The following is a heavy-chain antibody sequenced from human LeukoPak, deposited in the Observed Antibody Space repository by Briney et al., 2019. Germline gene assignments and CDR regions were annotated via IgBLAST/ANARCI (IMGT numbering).Heavy chain of an antibody. J-gene: IGHJ5*02. CDR2: MLPRTGAT. CDR3: ATGRGRSWFDP. V-gene: IGHV1-2*02. Sequence: GASVKVSCKTSGYTFSDYNIHWVRQAPGQGLEWMGWMLPRTGATNYAQKFQGRVTMTGDTSINTAYMELTGLTFDDTASYFCATGRGRSWFDPWSRGTLVTVSS. D-gene: IGHD1-26*01. CDR1: GYTFSDYN.